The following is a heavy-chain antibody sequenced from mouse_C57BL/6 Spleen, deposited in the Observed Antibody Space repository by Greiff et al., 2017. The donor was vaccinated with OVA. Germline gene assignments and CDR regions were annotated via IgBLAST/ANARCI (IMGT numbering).Heavy chain of an antibody. D-gene: IGHD2-3*01. Sequence: EVKLMESGGGLVKPGGSLKLSCAASGFTFSSYAMSWVRQTPEKRLEWVATISDGGSYTYYPDNVKGRFTISRDNAKNNLYLQMSHLKSEDTAMYYCARDRDGYRYFDVWGTGTTVTVSS. CDR1: GFTFSSYA. V-gene: IGHV5-4*01. J-gene: IGHJ1*03. CDR3: ARDRDGYRYFDV. CDR2: ISDGGSYT.